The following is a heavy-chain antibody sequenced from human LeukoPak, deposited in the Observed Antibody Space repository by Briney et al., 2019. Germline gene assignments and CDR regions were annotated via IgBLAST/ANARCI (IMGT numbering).Heavy chain of an antibody. CDR3: ARGSGQLLNAFDI. V-gene: IGHV4-4*02. CDR1: GDSIASTKW. D-gene: IGHD6-19*01. J-gene: IGHJ3*02. CDR2: IYHSGSP. Sequence: SGTLSLTCAVSGDSIASTKWWSWVRQPPGKGLEWIGEIYHSGSPNYSPSLQSRVTISVDKSKNQFSLKLSSVTAADTAVYYCARGSGQLLNAFDIWGQGTMVTVSS.